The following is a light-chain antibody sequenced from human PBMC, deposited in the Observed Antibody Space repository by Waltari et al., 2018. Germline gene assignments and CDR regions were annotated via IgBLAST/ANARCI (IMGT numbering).Light chain of an antibody. Sequence: EVVMTQSPATLSVSPGERATLSCRASQSVSINLDWYQQKPDQAPRLLIYGASPRATGVPARFSGSGSGTEFTLTISSLQSEDFAVYYCQQFNDWPRTFGHGTKVEIK. J-gene: IGKJ1*01. CDR3: QQFNDWPRT. CDR1: QSVSIN. V-gene: IGKV3-15*01. CDR2: GAS.